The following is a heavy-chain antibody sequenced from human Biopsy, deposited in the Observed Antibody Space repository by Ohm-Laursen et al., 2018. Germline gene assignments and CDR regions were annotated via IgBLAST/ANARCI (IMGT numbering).Heavy chain of an antibody. Sequence: ATVKISCKVSGYTFTTYDITWVRQATGQGPEWMGWMNPISGNTGYAHKFRGRVTMTSDSSISTAYLEVSSLTFEDTAVYYCARAVRYQLLSDPWGQGTLVTVSS. CDR3: ARAVRYQLLSDP. D-gene: IGHD2-2*01. V-gene: IGHV1-8*01. J-gene: IGHJ5*02. CDR1: GYTFTTYD. CDR2: MNPISGNT.